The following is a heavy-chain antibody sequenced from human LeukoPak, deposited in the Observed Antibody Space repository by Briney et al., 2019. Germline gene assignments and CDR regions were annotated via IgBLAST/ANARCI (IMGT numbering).Heavy chain of an antibody. CDR1: GYTLTELS. Sequence: ASVKVSCKVSGYTLTELSMHWVRPAPGKGLEWMGGFDPEDGETIYAQKFQGRVTMTEDTSTDAAYMELNSLRPEDTAIYYCTAAWSNFDFWGQGILVAVSS. D-gene: IGHD2-15*01. CDR2: FDPEDGET. J-gene: IGHJ4*02. V-gene: IGHV1-24*01. CDR3: TAAWSNFDF.